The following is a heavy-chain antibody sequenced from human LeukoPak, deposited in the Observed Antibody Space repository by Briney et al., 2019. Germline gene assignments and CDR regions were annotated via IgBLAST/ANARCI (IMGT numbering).Heavy chain of an antibody. D-gene: IGHD3-22*01. CDR3: ARDLRPYYYDSSGPPGL. CDR1: GFTFTTFW. CDR2: IKQDGSEK. V-gene: IGHV3-7*01. Sequence: GGSLRLSCVASGFTFTTFWINWVRQAPWKGLEWVASIKQDGSEKYYVDSVKGRFTISRDNAKNSLYLQMSSLRAEDTAVYYCARDLRPYYYDSSGPPGLWGQGTLVTVSS. J-gene: IGHJ4*02.